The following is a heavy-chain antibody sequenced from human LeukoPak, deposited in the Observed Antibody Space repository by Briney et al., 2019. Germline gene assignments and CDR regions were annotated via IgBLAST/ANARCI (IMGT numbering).Heavy chain of an antibody. D-gene: IGHD2-2*01. CDR1: GGSISSSSYY. V-gene: IGHV4-39*01. CDR3: ARHVYCSSTSCHWLIDYFDY. CDR2: IYYSGST. J-gene: IGHJ4*02. Sequence: SETLSLTCTVSGGSISSSSYYWGWIRQPPGKGLEWIGSIYYSGSTYYNPSLKSRVTISVDTSKNQFSLKLSSVTAADTAVYYRARHVYCSSTSCHWLIDYFDYWGQGTLVTVSS.